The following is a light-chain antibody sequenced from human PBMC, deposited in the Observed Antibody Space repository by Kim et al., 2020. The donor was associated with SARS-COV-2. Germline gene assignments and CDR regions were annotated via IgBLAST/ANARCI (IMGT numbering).Light chain of an antibody. J-gene: IGLJ1*01. CDR3: CSYTGTGTYV. CDR1: SSDVGSYNL. CDR2: EAS. V-gene: IGLV2-23*01. Sequence: QSALTQPASVSGSPGQSITMSCTGTSSDVGSYNLVSWYQQHPGKAPKLMVYEASKRPSGVSDRFSGSKSGNTASLTISGLQAEDEADYYCCSYTGTGTYVFGTGTKVTVL.